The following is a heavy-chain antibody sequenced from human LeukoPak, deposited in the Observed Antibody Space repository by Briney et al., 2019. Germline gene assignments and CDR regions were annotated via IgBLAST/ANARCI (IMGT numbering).Heavy chain of an antibody. Sequence: PSETLSLICNVSGYSISIDYYWGWIRQPPGKVLEWIGSIHQIGSTYYNPSLKSRVSISMDKSKNQFSLILKSVTAADTAVYYCARGGTGYYDSSYYYPYWGRGTLVTVSS. CDR2: IHQIGST. J-gene: IGHJ4*02. V-gene: IGHV4-38-2*02. CDR1: GYSISIDYY. CDR3: ARGGTGYYDSSYYYPY. D-gene: IGHD3-3*01.